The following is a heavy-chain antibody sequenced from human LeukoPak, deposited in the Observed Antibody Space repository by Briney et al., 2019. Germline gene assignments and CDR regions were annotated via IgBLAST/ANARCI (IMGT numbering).Heavy chain of an antibody. J-gene: IGHJ4*02. Sequence: SETLSLTCTVSGGSVSNYYRSWVRQAPGKGLDWVGYIYYSGTTNYNPSLKSRVTMSLDTSKKQFSLRLSSGTAADTAVYYCATGSSYPPGELDYWGQGSLVTVSS. CDR2: IYYSGTT. V-gene: IGHV4-59*02. D-gene: IGHD1-7*01. CDR3: ATGSSYPPGELDY. CDR1: GGSVSNYY.